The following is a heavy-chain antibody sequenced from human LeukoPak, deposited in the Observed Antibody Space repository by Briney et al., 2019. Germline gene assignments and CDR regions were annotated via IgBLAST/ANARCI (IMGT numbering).Heavy chain of an antibody. CDR3: ARDEWSGYYYMDV. V-gene: IGHV4-4*07. CDR2: IYSSGSI. J-gene: IGHJ6*03. Sequence: KPSETLSLTCTVSGGSISSYYWSWIRQPAGKGLEWVGRIYSSGSINYNPSLKSRLTMSVDTSKNQFSLKLASVTAADTAVYYCARDEWSGYYYMDVWGKGTTVTVSS. CDR1: GGSISSYY. D-gene: IGHD3-3*01.